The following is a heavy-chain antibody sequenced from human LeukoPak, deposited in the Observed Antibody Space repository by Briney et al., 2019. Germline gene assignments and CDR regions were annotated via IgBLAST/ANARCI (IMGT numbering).Heavy chain of an antibody. CDR1: GGSISSGVYY. Sequence: SETLSLTCTVSGGSISSGVYYWSWIRQPPGKGLEWIGSIYYSGSTYYNPSLKSRVTISVDTSKNQFSLKLSSVTAADTAVYYCARLGYTQLWSNFDYWGQGTLVTVSS. J-gene: IGHJ4*02. V-gene: IGHV4-39*01. CDR3: ARLGYTQLWSNFDY. D-gene: IGHD5-18*01. CDR2: IYYSGST.